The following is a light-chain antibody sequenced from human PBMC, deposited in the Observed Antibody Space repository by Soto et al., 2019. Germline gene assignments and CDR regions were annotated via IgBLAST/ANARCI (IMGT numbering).Light chain of an antibody. CDR2: DAS. CDR1: QSILTW. Sequence: DIQMTQSASTLSASLGDRVTITCRASQSILTWVAWHQQKLARAPRLLIYDASSLESGVPSRFSGSGYATEFTLTISSLQPDDFATYYCQQYNTYSSLTFGGGTKVDIK. J-gene: IGKJ4*01. CDR3: QQYNTYSSLT. V-gene: IGKV1-5*01.